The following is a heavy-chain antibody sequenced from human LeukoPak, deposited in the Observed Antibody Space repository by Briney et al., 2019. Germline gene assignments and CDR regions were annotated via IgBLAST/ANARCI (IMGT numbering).Heavy chain of an antibody. Sequence: ASVKVSCKASGYTFTGYYMHWVRQAPGQGLEWMGWMNPNSGNTGYAQKFQGRVTMTRNTSISTAYMELSSLRSEDTAVYYCARGSKRAGYFDYWGQGTLVTVSS. CDR3: ARGSKRAGYFDY. D-gene: IGHD6-19*01. CDR2: MNPNSGNT. V-gene: IGHV1-8*02. J-gene: IGHJ4*02. CDR1: GYTFTGYY.